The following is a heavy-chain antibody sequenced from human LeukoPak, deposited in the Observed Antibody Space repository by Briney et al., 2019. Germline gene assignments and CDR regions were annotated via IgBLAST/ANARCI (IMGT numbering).Heavy chain of an antibody. D-gene: IGHD3-10*01. CDR1: GGSISSGGYS. Sequence: KASETLSLTCAVSGGSISSGGYSWSWIRQPPGKGLEWIGYIYHSGSTYYNPSLKSRVTILVDRSKNQFSLKLSSVTAADTAVYYCARGRFGESFDYWGQGTLVTVSS. V-gene: IGHV4-30-2*01. CDR2: IYHSGST. CDR3: ARGRFGESFDY. J-gene: IGHJ4*02.